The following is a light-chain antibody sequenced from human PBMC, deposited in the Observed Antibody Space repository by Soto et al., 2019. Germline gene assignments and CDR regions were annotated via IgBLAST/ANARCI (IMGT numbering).Light chain of an antibody. CDR2: GAS. CDR3: QQYNNWPLT. V-gene: IGKV3-15*01. Sequence: EIVVTQSPVTLSVSPGERATLSCRASQSVSSNLAWYQQKPGQAPRLLIYGASTRATGIPARFSGSGSGTEFTLTISGLQSEDFAVYYCQQYNNWPLTSGGGTKVEIK. CDR1: QSVSSN. J-gene: IGKJ4*01.